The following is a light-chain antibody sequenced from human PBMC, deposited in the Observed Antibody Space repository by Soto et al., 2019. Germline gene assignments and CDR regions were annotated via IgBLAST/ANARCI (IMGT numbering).Light chain of an antibody. Sequence: QSALTQPASVSGSPGQSVTISCTGTSSDIGEYDFVSWYQQHPGKAPKLVILDVSNRPSGVSNRFSGSKSGNTASLSISRLQAEDDADYYCSSFTGSTTVVVFGGGTKLTVL. J-gene: IGLJ2*01. V-gene: IGLV2-14*03. CDR2: DVS. CDR1: SSDIGEYDF. CDR3: SSFTGSTTVVV.